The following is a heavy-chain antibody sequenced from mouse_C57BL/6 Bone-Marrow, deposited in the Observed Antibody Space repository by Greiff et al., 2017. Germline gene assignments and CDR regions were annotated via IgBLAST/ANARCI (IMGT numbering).Heavy chain of an antibody. CDR1: GYTFTSYG. J-gene: IGHJ2*01. CDR3: VPTIVTTRGYYFDY. Sequence: VQLQQSGAELARPGASVKLSCKASGYTFTSYGISWVKQRTGQGLEWIGEIYPRSGNTYYNEKFKGKATLTADKSSNTAYMELRSLTSEDSAVYFCVPTIVTTRGYYFDYWGQGTTLTVSS. CDR2: IYPRSGNT. V-gene: IGHV1-81*01. D-gene: IGHD2-5*01.